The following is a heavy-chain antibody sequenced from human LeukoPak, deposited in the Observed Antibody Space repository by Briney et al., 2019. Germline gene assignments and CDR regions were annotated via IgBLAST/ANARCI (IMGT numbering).Heavy chain of an antibody. J-gene: IGHJ4*02. Sequence: SETLSLTCTVSGGSISSSSYYWGWIRQPPGKGLEWIGSIYYTGSTYYRTSLKSRVTISVDTSKNQFSLKLSSVTAADTAVYYCARRYDSSLDYWGQGTLVTVSS. CDR2: IYYTGST. V-gene: IGHV4-39*01. D-gene: IGHD3-22*01. CDR3: ARRYDSSLDY. CDR1: GGSISSSSYY.